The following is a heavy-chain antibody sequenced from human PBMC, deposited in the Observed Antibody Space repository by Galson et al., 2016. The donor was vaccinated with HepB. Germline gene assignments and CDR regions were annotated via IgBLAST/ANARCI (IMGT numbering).Heavy chain of an antibody. CDR3: VRGGDYDILTGSNYGTPQDV. D-gene: IGHD3-9*01. CDR2: IIPIFGTP. V-gene: IGHV1-69*06. CDR1: GGTFSSYA. J-gene: IGHJ6*02. Sequence: SVKVSCKASGGTFSSYAITWVRQAPGQGLEWMGGIIPIFGTPNYAQKFQGRVTITADKSTSTAYMELRSLRSEDTAVYYCVRGGDYDILTGSNYGTPQDVWGQGTTVTVSS.